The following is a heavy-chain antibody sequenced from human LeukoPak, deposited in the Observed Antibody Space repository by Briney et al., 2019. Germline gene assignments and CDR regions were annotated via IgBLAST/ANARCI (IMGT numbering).Heavy chain of an antibody. CDR3: ARDRLIFYYYYGMDV. CDR2: ISYDGSNK. J-gene: IGHJ6*02. CDR1: GFTFSSYG. D-gene: IGHD3-16*01. Sequence: PGRSLRLSRAASGFTFSSYGMHWVRQAPGKGLEWVAVISYDGSNKYYADSVKGRFTISRDNAKNTLYLQMNSLRAEDTAVYYCARDRLIFYYYYGMDVWGQGTTVTVSS. V-gene: IGHV3-30*03.